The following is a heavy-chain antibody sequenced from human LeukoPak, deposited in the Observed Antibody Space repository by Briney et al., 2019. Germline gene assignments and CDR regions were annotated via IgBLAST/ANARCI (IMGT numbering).Heavy chain of an antibody. Sequence: GGSLRLSCAASGLTVSSNCMNWVRQAPGKGLEWVSSISSSSSYIYYADSVKGRFTISRDNAKNSLYLQMNSLRAEDTAVYYCARGGYDYVWGSYRPNLYYFDYWGQGTLVTVSS. CDR2: ISSSSSYI. CDR1: GLTVSSNC. J-gene: IGHJ4*02. D-gene: IGHD3-16*02. CDR3: ARGGYDYVWGSYRPNLYYFDY. V-gene: IGHV3-21*01.